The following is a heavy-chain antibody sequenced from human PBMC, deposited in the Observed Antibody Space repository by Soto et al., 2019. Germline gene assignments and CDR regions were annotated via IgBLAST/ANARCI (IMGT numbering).Heavy chain of an antibody. V-gene: IGHV4-61*08. J-gene: IGHJ3*02. Sequence: PSETLSLTCAVSGGSISSGGYSWSWIRQTPGKGLEWLGYASYSGSTNYNPSLRNRVTISVDTSKAQFSLNLTSVTAADTAMYFCAASYYAILTGHFAFDIWGHGTMVTVSS. CDR1: GGSISSGGYS. CDR2: ASYSGST. CDR3: AASYYAILTGHFAFDI. D-gene: IGHD3-9*01.